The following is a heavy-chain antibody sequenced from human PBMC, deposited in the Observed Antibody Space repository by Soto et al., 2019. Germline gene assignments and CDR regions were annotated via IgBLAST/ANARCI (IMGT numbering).Heavy chain of an antibody. CDR1: GFTFSNAW. CDR2: IKSKADGGTT. J-gene: IGHJ4*02. Sequence: EVQLVESGGGLVKPGGSLRLSCAASGFTFSNAWMSWVRQAPGKGLEWVGRIKSKADGGTTYYAAPVKGRFTISRDDSKTPLYLQMNSLKTEDTDVYYGTTVYSNSEHFFDHWGQGTLVSVSS. V-gene: IGHV3-15*01. D-gene: IGHD2-21*01. CDR3: TTVYSNSEHFFDH.